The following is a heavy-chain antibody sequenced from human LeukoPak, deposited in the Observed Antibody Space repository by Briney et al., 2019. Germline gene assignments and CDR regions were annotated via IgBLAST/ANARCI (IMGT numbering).Heavy chain of an antibody. V-gene: IGHV1-2*02. D-gene: IGHD3-3*01. Sequence: SVKVSCKASGYTFTGYYMHWVRQAPGQGLEWMGWINPNSGGTNYAQKFQGRVTMTRDTSISTAYMELSRLRSDDTAVYYCARGGESTYYDFWSGSTSGMDVWGQGTTVTVSS. CDR2: INPNSGGT. CDR3: ARGGESTYYDFWSGSTSGMDV. CDR1: GYTFTGYY. J-gene: IGHJ6*02.